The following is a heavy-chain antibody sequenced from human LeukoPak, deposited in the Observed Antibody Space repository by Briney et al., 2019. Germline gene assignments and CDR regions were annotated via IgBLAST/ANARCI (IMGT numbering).Heavy chain of an antibody. V-gene: IGHV3-21*01. Sequence: GGSLRLSCAASGFTFSLYSMNWVRQAPGKGLEWVSSISSSSTYIFYADSVKGRFTISRDNAKDSLYLQMNSLRVEDTAVYYCARIITYCSGGSCYPPWGQGTLVTVSS. CDR3: ARIITYCSGGSCYPP. J-gene: IGHJ5*02. D-gene: IGHD2-15*01. CDR2: ISSSSTYI. CDR1: GFTFSLYS.